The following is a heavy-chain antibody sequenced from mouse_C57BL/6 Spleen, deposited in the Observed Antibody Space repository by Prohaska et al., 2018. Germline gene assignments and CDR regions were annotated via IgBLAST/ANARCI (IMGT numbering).Heavy chain of an antibody. CDR1: GFTFSGLW. V-gene: IGHV11-2*01. CDR3: MRYGLRYWYFDV. Sequence: EVQLLETGGGLVQPGGSRGLSCEGSGFTFSGLWMSWVRQTPGKTLEWIGDINSDGSAINYAPSIKDRFTIFRDNDKSTLYLQMSNVRSEDTATYFCMRYGLRYWYFDVWGTGTTVTVSS. CDR2: INSDGSAI. D-gene: IGHD1-1*01. J-gene: IGHJ1*03.